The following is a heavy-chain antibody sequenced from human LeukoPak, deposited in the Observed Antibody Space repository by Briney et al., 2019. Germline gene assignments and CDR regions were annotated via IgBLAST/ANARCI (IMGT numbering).Heavy chain of an antibody. J-gene: IGHJ6*04. Sequence: TWGSLRLSCATSGFTFSSYWMSWVRQAPGKGLEWVSSISSSSGYIYYADSVKGRFTISRDNAKNSLYLQMNSLRAEDTAVYYSAELGITMIGGVWGKGTTVTISS. D-gene: IGHD3-10*02. CDR3: AELGITMIGGV. CDR2: ISSSSGYI. CDR1: GFTFSSYW. V-gene: IGHV3-21*01.